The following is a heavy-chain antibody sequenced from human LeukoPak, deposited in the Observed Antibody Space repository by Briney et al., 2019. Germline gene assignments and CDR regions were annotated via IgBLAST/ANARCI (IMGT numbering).Heavy chain of an antibody. V-gene: IGHV1-2*06. CDR1: GYTFTGYY. CDR3: ARTRPPPCGYYYYYMDV. Sequence: ASVTVSCKASGYTFTGYYMHWVRQAPGPGLEWMGRINPNSGGTNYAQKFQGRVTMTRDTSISTAYMELSRLRSDDTAVYYCARTRPPPCGYYYYYMDVWGKGTTVTVSS. CDR2: INPNSGGT. J-gene: IGHJ6*03. D-gene: IGHD6-6*01.